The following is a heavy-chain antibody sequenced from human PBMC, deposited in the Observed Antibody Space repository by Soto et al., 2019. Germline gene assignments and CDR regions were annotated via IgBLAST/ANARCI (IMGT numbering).Heavy chain of an antibody. CDR1: GFTFSNYV. CDR3: ARRESTMAYGMDV. CDR2: ITTTGGNT. D-gene: IGHD1-1*01. Sequence: QPGGSLRLSCAASGFTFSNYVMTWVRQAPGKGLEWVSAITTTGGNTFYADSVKGRFTVSRDNSKNTLYLQMNSLRAEDTAVYYCARRESTMAYGMDVWGQGTTVTVSS. V-gene: IGHV3-23*01. J-gene: IGHJ6*02.